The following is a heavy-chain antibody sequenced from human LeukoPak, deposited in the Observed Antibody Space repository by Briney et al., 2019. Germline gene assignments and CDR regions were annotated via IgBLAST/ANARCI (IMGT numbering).Heavy chain of an antibody. J-gene: IGHJ4*02. Sequence: GASVTVSCKSSVYTFTGYYMHWVRQAAGKGREGMGWIHPNSGGTNYAQKFKGRVIMTRDTSISTAYMSLSRLRSDDTAVYYCARVPSSYYDSSGYRDYWRQGSLVTVSS. CDR3: ARVPSSYYDSSGYRDY. D-gene: IGHD3-22*01. CDR2: IHPNSGGT. V-gene: IGHV1-2*02. CDR1: VYTFTGYY.